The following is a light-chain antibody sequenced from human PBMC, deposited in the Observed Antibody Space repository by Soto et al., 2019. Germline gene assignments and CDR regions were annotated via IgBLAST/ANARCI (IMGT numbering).Light chain of an antibody. V-gene: IGLV2-14*01. CDR1: SSDVGLYDY. CDR3: SPYTSDSTYV. J-gene: IGLJ1*01. CDR2: GVS. Sequence: QSARTQPPSASGSPGQSITISCTGTSSDVGLYDYVSWYQQHPGKAPQLMIYGVSNRPSGVSNRFSASKSGNTASLFISGLQAEDEADYYCSPYTSDSTYVFGSGTKVTVL.